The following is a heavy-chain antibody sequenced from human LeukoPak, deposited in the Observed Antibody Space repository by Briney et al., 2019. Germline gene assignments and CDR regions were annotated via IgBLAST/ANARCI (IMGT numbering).Heavy chain of an antibody. CDR1: GFTFSSYA. D-gene: IGHD1-1*01. CDR2: ISYDGSNK. J-gene: IGHJ4*02. V-gene: IGHV3-30-3*01. Sequence: PGGSLRLSCAASGFTFSSYAMHWVRQAPGKGLEWVAVISYDGSNKYYADSVKGRFTISRDNSKNTLYLQMNSLRAEDTAVYYCARDPRTTGTTVDYWGQGTLVTVSS. CDR3: ARDPRTTGTTVDY.